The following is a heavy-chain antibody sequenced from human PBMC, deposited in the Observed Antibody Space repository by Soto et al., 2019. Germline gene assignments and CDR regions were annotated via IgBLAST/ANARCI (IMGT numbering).Heavy chain of an antibody. Sequence: EVQLVESGGGLVQPGGSLRLSCAASGFTFSSYWMHWVRQAPGKGLVWVSRINSDGSSTSYADSVKGRFTISRDNAKNTVYLQMNSLRAEDTAVYYCARRYGVYWYFDLWGRGTLVTVSS. V-gene: IGHV3-74*01. D-gene: IGHD4-17*01. CDR2: INSDGSST. J-gene: IGHJ2*01. CDR1: GFTFSSYW. CDR3: ARRYGVYWYFDL.